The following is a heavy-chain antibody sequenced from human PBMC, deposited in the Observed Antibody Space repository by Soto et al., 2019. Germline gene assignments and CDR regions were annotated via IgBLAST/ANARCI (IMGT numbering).Heavy chain of an antibody. CDR2: ISSSGSTI. CDR1: GFTFSDYY. D-gene: IGHD6-19*01. CDR3: ARDSSGWYVSYDAFDI. V-gene: IGHV3-11*01. J-gene: IGHJ3*02. Sequence: GGSLRLSCAASGFTFSDYYMSWIRQAPGKGLEWVSYISSSGSTIYYADSVKGRFTISRDNAKNSLYLQMNSLRAEDTAVYYCARDSSGWYVSYDAFDIWGQGTMVTVSS.